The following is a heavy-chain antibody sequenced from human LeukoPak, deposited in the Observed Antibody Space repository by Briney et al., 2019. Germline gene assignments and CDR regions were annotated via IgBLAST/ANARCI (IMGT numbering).Heavy chain of an antibody. D-gene: IGHD6-6*01. V-gene: IGHV3-7*01. CDR2: IKQDGSEK. J-gene: IGHJ4*02. Sequence: GGSLRLSCAASGFTFSSYWMSWVRQAPGKGLEWVANIKQDGSEKYYVDSVKGRFTISRDNAKNSPYLQMNSLRAEDTAVYYCARDRSSSSLDYWGQGTLVTVSS. CDR3: ARDRSSSSLDY. CDR1: GFTFSSYW.